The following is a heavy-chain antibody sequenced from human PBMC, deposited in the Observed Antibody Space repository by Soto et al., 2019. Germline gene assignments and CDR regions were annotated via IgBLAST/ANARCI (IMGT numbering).Heavy chain of an antibody. V-gene: IGHV1-18*01. J-gene: IGHJ3*02. CDR2: ISAYNGNT. CDR1: GYTFTSYG. CDR3: AKGKGPITMIVVADAFDI. D-gene: IGHD3-22*01. Sequence: ASVKVSCKASGYTFTSYGISWVRQPPGQGLEWMGWISAYNGNTNYAQKLQGRVTMTTDTSTSTAYMELRSLRSDDTAVYYCAKGKGPITMIVVADAFDIWGQGTMVTVSS.